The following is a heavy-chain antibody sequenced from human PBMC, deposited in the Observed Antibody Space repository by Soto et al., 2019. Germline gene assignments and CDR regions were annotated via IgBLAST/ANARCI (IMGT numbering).Heavy chain of an antibody. J-gene: IGHJ5*02. CDR1: GGSISSGGYY. CDR2: IYYSGST. Sequence: QVQLQESGPGLVKTSLTLSLTCTVSGGSISSGGYYWSWIRQHPGKGLEWIGYIYYSGSTYYNPSLKSRVTISVDTSKNQFSLKLSSVTAADTAVYYCARVSGDSSSWYGWFDPWGQGTLVTVSS. V-gene: IGHV4-31*03. CDR3: ARVSGDSSSWYGWFDP. D-gene: IGHD6-13*01.